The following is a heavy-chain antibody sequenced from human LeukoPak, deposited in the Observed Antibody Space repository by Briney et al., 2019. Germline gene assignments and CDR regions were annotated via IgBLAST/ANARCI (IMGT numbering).Heavy chain of an antibody. V-gene: IGHV4-34*01. Sequence: SETLSLTCGVQGESFSGYYWSWIRQPPGKGLEWIGEISHSGITNYSPSLQSRVTISVDTSKNQFSLKLTSVTAADTAVYYCARGTYYESSGPYYWGQGSLVTVSS. CDR3: ARGTYYESSGPYY. CDR2: ISHSGIT. CDR1: GESFSGYY. D-gene: IGHD3-22*01. J-gene: IGHJ4*02.